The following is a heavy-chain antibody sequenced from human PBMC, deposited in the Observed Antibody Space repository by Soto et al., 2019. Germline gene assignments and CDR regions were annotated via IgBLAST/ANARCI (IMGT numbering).Heavy chain of an antibody. D-gene: IGHD3-10*01. J-gene: IGHJ4*02. CDR1: GYSLTSYW. CDR2: IDPSDSYT. CDR3: ARHVTMVRGVINLFDY. Sequence: GESLKISCKGSGYSLTSYWISWVRQMPGKGLEWMGRIDPSDSYTNYSPSFQGHVTISADKSISTAYLQWSSLKASDTAMYYCARHVTMVRGVINLFDYWGQGTLVTVSS. V-gene: IGHV5-10-1*01.